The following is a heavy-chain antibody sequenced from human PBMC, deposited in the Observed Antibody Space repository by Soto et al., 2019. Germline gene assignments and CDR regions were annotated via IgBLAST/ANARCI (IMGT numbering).Heavy chain of an antibody. J-gene: IGHJ4*02. D-gene: IGHD3-9*01. CDR1: GITFSSYG. CDR2: IWYDGSNK. Sequence: WGSLRLSCAPSGITFSSYGMHWVRQAPGKGLEWVAVIWYDGSNKYYADSVKGRFTISRDNSKNTLYLQMNSLRAEDTAVYYCARAPKVLRYFEWLLSPFDYWGQGTLVTVSS. CDR3: ARAPKVLRYFEWLLSPFDY. V-gene: IGHV3-33*01.